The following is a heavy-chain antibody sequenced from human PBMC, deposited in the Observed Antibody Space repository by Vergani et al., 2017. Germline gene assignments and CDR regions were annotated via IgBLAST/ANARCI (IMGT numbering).Heavy chain of an antibody. CDR3: ARDLYYYDSSGYDPVIFDL. V-gene: IGHV1-18*01. Sequence: QVQLVQSGAEVKKPGASVKVFCKASGYTFTSYGISWVRQAPGQGLEWMGWISAYNGNTNYAQKLQGRVTMTTDTSTSTAYMELRSLRSDDTAVYYCARDLYYYDSSGYDPVIFDLWGRGTLVTVSS. CDR2: ISAYNGNT. J-gene: IGHJ2*01. D-gene: IGHD3-22*01. CDR1: GYTFTSYG.